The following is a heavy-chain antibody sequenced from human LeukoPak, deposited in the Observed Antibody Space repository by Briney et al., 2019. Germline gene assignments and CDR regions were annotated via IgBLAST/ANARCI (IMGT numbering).Heavy chain of an antibody. Sequence: SETLSLTCSVSGYSISSAYYWGWIRQPPGKGLEWIGTMYHSGSTNYNPSLKGRVTISVDTSKKQFSLKVRSVTAADTAVYYCARKEGGQLVNTRRWFDPWGQGTLVTVSS. CDR3: ARKEGGQLVNTRRWFDP. J-gene: IGHJ5*02. CDR2: MYHSGST. D-gene: IGHD6-13*01. V-gene: IGHV4-38-2*02. CDR1: GYSISSAYY.